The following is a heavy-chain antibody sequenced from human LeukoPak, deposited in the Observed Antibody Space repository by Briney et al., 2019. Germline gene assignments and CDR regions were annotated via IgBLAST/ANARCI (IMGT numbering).Heavy chain of an antibody. Sequence: PGGSLRLSCAASGFTVSSNYMSWVRQAPGKRLEWVSVNSGGTTYYADSVKGRFTISRDNSKNTLYLQMNSLRAEDTAVYYCARDDGRNYGMDVWGQGTTVTVSS. CDR3: ARDDGRNYGMDV. D-gene: IGHD5-24*01. CDR2: NSGGTT. J-gene: IGHJ6*02. V-gene: IGHV3-53*05. CDR1: GFTVSSNY.